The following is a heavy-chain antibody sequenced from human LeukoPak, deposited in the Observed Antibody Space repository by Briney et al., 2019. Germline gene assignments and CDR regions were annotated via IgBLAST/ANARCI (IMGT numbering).Heavy chain of an antibody. CDR1: GYTFTGYY. Sequence: GASVKVSCKASGYTFTGYYMHWVRQAPGQGLEWMGWINPNSGGTNYAQKFQGRVTMTRNTSISTAYMELSSLRSEDTAVYYCARVHSGSLTDAFDIWGQGTMVTVSS. J-gene: IGHJ3*02. V-gene: IGHV1-2*02. D-gene: IGHD1-26*01. CDR3: ARVHSGSLTDAFDI. CDR2: INPNSGGT.